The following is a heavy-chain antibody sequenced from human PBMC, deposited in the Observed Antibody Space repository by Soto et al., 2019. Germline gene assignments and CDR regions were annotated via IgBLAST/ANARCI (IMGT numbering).Heavy chain of an antibody. CDR2: INQGGSQK. CDR3: ASWADAADEDYFHH. D-gene: IGHD3-16*01. Sequence: EVQLVESGGGLVQPGGSLRLSCAGSGFRFSSSWMSWIRQAPGKGLEWVAHINQGGSQKYYVDSAKGRFTISRDNAKTSLYVQMNNLRAEDTATYYCASWADAADEDYFHHWGQGTLVTVSS. J-gene: IGHJ1*01. V-gene: IGHV3-7*03. CDR1: GFRFSSSW.